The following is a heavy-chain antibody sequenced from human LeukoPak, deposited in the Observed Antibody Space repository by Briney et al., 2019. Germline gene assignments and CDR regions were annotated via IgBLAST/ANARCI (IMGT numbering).Heavy chain of an antibody. Sequence: TLSLTCLVSGGSISSYYWSWIRQPPGKALEWLALIFWDDDDRYSPSLKSRLTITKDTSKNQVVLTMTNMDPLDTATYYCAHRPGWRDYFDYWGQGTLVTVSS. J-gene: IGHJ4*02. CDR1: GGSISSYYW. CDR3: AHRPGWRDYFDY. CDR2: IFWDDDD. D-gene: IGHD3-3*01. V-gene: IGHV2-5*08.